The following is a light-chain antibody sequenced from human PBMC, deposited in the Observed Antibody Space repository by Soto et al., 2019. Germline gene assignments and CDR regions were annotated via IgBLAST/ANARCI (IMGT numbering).Light chain of an antibody. CDR1: QSVNNY. Sequence: DIQMTQSPSTLSASVGDRVTITCRASQSVNNYLAWYQQKPGKAPNLLIYDASSLESGAPPRFRGSGSGTAVALTISCLQRDDFATYYCEQYASYYTFGQGTKLEIK. CDR3: EQYASYYT. V-gene: IGKV1-5*01. J-gene: IGKJ2*01. CDR2: DAS.